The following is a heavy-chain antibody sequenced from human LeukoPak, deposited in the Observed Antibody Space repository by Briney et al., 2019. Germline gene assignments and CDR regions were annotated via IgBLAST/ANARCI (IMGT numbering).Heavy chain of an antibody. Sequence: TGGSLRLSCAASGFTFSSYSMTWVRQAPGKGLEWVSYISSSSSTIYYADSVKGRFTISRDNAKNSLYLQMNSLRAEDTAVYYCARDSLRVVVVAATTARDAFDIWGQGTMVTVSS. CDR1: GFTFSSYS. CDR2: ISSSSSTI. J-gene: IGHJ3*02. V-gene: IGHV3-48*01. D-gene: IGHD2-15*01. CDR3: ARDSLRVVVVAATTARDAFDI.